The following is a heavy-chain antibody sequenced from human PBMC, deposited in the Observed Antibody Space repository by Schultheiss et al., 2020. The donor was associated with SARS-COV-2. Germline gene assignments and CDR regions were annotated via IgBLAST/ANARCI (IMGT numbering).Heavy chain of an antibody. V-gene: IGHV3-33*06. CDR1: GFTFSSYG. CDR3: AKRGGSLSSYWYFDL. J-gene: IGHJ2*01. D-gene: IGHD1-26*01. CDR2: IWYDGSNK. Sequence: GGSLRLSCAASGFTFSSYGMHWVRQAPGKGLEWVAVIWYDGSNKYYADSVKGRFTISRDNSKNTLYLQMNSLRAEDTAVYYCAKRGGSLSSYWYFDLWGRGTLVTVSS.